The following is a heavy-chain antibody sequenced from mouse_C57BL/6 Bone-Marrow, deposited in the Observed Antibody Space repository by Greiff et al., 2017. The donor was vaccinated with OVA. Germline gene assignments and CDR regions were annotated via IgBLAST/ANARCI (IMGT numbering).Heavy chain of an antibody. J-gene: IGHJ2*01. Sequence: EVMLVESGEGLAKPGGSLKLSCAASGFTFSSYAMSWVRQTPEKRLEWVAYISSGGDYIYYADTVKGRFTISRDTARNTLYLQMSSLKSEDTAMYYCTRDLFDYDEGFDYWGQGTTLTVSS. D-gene: IGHD2-4*01. CDR2: ISSGGDYI. CDR3: TRDLFDYDEGFDY. V-gene: IGHV5-9-1*02. CDR1: GFTFSSYA.